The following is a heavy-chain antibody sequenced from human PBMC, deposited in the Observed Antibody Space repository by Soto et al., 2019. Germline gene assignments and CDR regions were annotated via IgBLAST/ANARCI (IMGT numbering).Heavy chain of an antibody. CDR2: INHSGST. D-gene: IGHD6-6*01. CDR1: GGSFSGYY. J-gene: IGHJ4*02. CDR3: ARWRSIAARPRYYFDY. Sequence: QVQLQQWGAGLLKPSETLSLTCAVYGGSFSGYYWSWIRQPPGKGLEWIGEINHSGSTNYNPSLKSRVTISVDTSKNQFSLKLSSVTAADTAVYYCARWRSIAARPRYYFDYWGQGTLVTVSS. V-gene: IGHV4-34*01.